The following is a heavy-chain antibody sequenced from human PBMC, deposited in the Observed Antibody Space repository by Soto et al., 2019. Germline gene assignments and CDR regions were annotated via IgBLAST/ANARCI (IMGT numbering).Heavy chain of an antibody. CDR3: AKTHSGWYTPFDS. CDR1: GGSISSSGYY. Sequence: SETLSLTCTVSGGSISSSGYYWGWIRQPPGKGLEWIGTIYYSGSTYYNPSLKSRVTISVDTSKNQFSLKLSSVTAEDTAVYYCAKTHSGWYTPFDSWGQGTLVTVSS. V-gene: IGHV4-39*07. D-gene: IGHD6-19*01. CDR2: IYYSGST. J-gene: IGHJ4*02.